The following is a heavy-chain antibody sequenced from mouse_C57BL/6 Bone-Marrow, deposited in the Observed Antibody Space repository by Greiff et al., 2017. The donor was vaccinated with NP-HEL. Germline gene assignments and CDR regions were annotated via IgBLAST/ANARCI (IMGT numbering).Heavy chain of an antibody. Sequence: EVKLVESGGGLVQPGGSMKLSCAASGFTFSDAWMDWVRQSPEKGLEWVAEIRNKANNHATYYAESVKGRFTISRDDSKSSVYLQMNSLRAEDTGIYYCTREGVYYDYFAYWGQGTLVTVSA. J-gene: IGHJ3*01. CDR3: TREGVYYDYFAY. CDR1: GFTFSDAW. CDR2: IRNKANNHAT. V-gene: IGHV6-6*01. D-gene: IGHD2-4*01.